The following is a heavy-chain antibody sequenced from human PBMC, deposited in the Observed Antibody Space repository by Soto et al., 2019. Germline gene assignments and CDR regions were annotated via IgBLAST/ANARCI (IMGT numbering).Heavy chain of an antibody. V-gene: IGHV3-74*01. Sequence: GGSLRLSCAASGFTFSSYWMHWVRQAPGKGLVWVSRINSDGSSTSYADSVKGRFTISRDNAKNTLYLQMNSLRAEDTAVYYCARGRGYCSGGSCRNWFDPWGQGTLVTVSS. D-gene: IGHD2-15*01. J-gene: IGHJ5*02. CDR3: ARGRGYCSGGSCRNWFDP. CDR2: INSDGSST. CDR1: GFTFSSYW.